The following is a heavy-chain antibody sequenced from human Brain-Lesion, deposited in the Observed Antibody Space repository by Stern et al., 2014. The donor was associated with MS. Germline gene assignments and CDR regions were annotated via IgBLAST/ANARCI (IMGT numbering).Heavy chain of an antibody. Sequence: VPLVESGGDLVQPGRSLRLSCAAFGFTFDDYAMHWVRHAPGTGLEWVAGISWNSGTIGYADSVKGRFTTSRDNAYSSLYLQMNSLRPEDTALYYCARDITGSSAYFAYWGQGTLVTVSS. V-gene: IGHV3-9*01. J-gene: IGHJ4*02. CDR1: GFTFDDYA. CDR2: ISWNSGTI. D-gene: IGHD1-14*01. CDR3: ARDITGSSAYFAY.